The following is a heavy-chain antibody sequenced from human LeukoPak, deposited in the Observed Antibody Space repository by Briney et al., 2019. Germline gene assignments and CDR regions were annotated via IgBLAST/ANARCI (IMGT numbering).Heavy chain of an antibody. CDR1: GYTFTGYY. Sequence: GASVKVSCKASGYTFTGYYIHWVRQAPGQGLEWMGRINPNSGDTDYAQKFQGWVTMTRDTSITTAYMELSRLTSDDTAVYYCVRARSPDSSSYYHWGQGTLVTVSS. D-gene: IGHD3-22*01. CDR2: INPNSGDT. V-gene: IGHV1-2*04. CDR3: VRARSPDSSSYYH. J-gene: IGHJ4*02.